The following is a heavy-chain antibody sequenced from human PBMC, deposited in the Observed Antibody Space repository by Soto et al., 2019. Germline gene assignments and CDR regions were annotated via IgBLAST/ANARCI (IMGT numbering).Heavy chain of an antibody. Sequence: EVQLLESGGSLVQPGGSLRLSCAASGFTFSSYAMSWVRQAPGKGLEWVSAISGSGGSTYYADSVKGRFTISRDNSKNTLYLQMNSLRAEDTAVYYCVKDLHGSKGWFDPWGQGTLVTVSS. CDR1: GFTFSSYA. D-gene: IGHD3-10*01. V-gene: IGHV3-23*01. CDR3: VKDLHGSKGWFDP. J-gene: IGHJ5*02. CDR2: ISGSGGST.